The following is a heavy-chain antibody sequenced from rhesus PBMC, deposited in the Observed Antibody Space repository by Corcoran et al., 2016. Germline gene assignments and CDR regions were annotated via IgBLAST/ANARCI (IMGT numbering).Heavy chain of an antibody. J-gene: IGHJ6*01. V-gene: IGHV5-2*01. CDR1: GYSFTSYW. Sequence: EVQLVQSGAEVKRPGESLKISCKTSGYSFTSYWISWVRQMPGKGLEWMGAIDPSDSDTRYSPSFQGQVTISADKSISTTYLQWSSLKASDSATYYCAKYGDPYYGLDSWGQGVVVTVSS. CDR3: AKYGDPYYGLDS. D-gene: IGHD3-9*01. CDR2: IDPSDSDT.